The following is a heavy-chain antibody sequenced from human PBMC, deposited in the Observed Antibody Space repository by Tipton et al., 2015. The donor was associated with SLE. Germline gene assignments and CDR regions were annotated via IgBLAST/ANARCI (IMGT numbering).Heavy chain of an antibody. D-gene: IGHD2-2*01. CDR2: IYYIGST. V-gene: IGHV4-59*08. Sequence: LRLSCTVSGGSIGTYYWSWIRQPPGKGLEWIGYIYYIGSTNYNPSLKSRVTISVDTSKNQFSLKLSSVTAADTAVYYCARGDMVVVPAAGGGYYYYMDVWGKGTTVTVSS. CDR3: ARGDMVVVPAAGGGYYYYMDV. J-gene: IGHJ6*03. CDR1: GGSIGTYY.